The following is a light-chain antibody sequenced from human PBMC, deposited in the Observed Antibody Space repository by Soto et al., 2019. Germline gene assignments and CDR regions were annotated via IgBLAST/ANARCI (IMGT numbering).Light chain of an antibody. Sequence: ALTQPPSASGSPGQSVTISCTGTSSDVGAYNYVSWYQQHAGKAPKLVIYEVTKRPSGVPDRFSGSKSADTASLTVSGLQAEDEADYYCSSFASSNTWVFGGGTKLTVL. CDR2: EVT. CDR1: SSDVGAYNY. J-gene: IGLJ3*02. V-gene: IGLV2-8*01. CDR3: SSFASSNTWV.